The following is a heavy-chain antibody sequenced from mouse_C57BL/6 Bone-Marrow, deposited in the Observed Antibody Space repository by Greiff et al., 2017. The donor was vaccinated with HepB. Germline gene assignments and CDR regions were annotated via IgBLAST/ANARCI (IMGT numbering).Heavy chain of an antibody. CDR2: ILHGSGST. J-gene: IGHJ4*01. CDR1: GYTFTGYW. V-gene: IGHV1-9*01. Sequence: VKVVESGAELMKPGASVKLSCKATGYTFTGYWIEWVKQRPGHGLEWIGEILHGSGSTNYNEKLKGKATFTADTTSNTAYMQISRLKTEDSAVSSSARRAIWYAMDYWGQVTSVTVSS. CDR3: ARRAIWYAMDY.